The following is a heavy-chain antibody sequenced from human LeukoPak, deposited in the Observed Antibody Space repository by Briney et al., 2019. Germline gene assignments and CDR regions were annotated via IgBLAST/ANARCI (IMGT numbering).Heavy chain of an antibody. CDR1: GFAVSDNF. J-gene: IGHJ4*02. CDR2: IYSGGNT. D-gene: IGHD6-19*01. Sequence: GGSLILSCAASGFAVSDNFMSWVRQAPGKGLEWVSVIYSGGNTYYAASVKGRFTISRDNSKNTVYLQMNSLRAEDTAVYYCVREDRYSSGWYSGYWGQGTLVTVSS. CDR3: VREDRYSSGWYSGY. V-gene: IGHV3-53*01.